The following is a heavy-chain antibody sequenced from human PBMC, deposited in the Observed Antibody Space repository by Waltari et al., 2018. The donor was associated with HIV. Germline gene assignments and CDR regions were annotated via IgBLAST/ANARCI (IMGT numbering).Heavy chain of an antibody. V-gene: IGHV4-59*02. J-gene: IGHJ5*02. CDR1: GASGSDYS. CDR2: IYNSGST. CDR3: ARRLADHLNWFAP. D-gene: IGHD3-3*02. Sequence: QVRLQESGPGLVKPSATLSPTCSVYGASGSDYSWNWIRQPPGKGLKWIGYIYNSGSTNYNPSLKSRVTISVDTSKNHFSLTLTSVTAADTAVYYCARRLADHLNWFAPWGQGTLVTVSS.